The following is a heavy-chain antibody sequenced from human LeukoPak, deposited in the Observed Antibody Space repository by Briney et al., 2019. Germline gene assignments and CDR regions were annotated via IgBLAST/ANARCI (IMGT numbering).Heavy chain of an antibody. CDR1: GFTFGDYA. D-gene: IGHD2-15*01. V-gene: IGHV3-49*03. J-gene: IGHJ4*02. CDR3: TRDGVVVVAATRFDY. CDR2: IRSKAYGGTT. Sequence: PGRSLRLSCTASGFTFGDYAMSWFRQAPGKGLEWVGFIRSKAYGGTTEYAASVKGRFTISRDDSKSIAYLQMNGLKTEDTAVYYCTRDGVVVVAATRFDYWGQGTLVTVSS.